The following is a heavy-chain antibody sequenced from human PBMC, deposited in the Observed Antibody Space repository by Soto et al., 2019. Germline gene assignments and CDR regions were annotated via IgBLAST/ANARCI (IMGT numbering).Heavy chain of an antibody. J-gene: IGHJ4*02. CDR3: GRGSSFTKVEY. V-gene: IGHV1-69*01. CDR1: GGSVSNSA. CDR2: IIPIFGPA. Sequence: QVQLVQSGSEVKKPGSSVRVSCKASGGSVSNSAISWLRQAPGQGLEWMGGIIPIFGPAIYARKLQGRFTISADESTGTAYMELNNVRSDDTAVYYRGRGSSFTKVEYWGQGTLVTVSS. D-gene: IGHD6-6*01.